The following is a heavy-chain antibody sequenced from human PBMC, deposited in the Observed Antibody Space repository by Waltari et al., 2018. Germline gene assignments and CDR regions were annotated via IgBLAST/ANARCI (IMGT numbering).Heavy chain of an antibody. J-gene: IGHJ4*02. V-gene: IGHV4-59*01. CDR2: IYYSGST. Sequence: QVQLQESGPGLVKPSETLSLTCTVSGGYISSYSWSWIRQPPGKGLEWIGYIYYSGSTNYNPSLKSRVTISVDTAKNQFSLKLSSVTAADTAVYYCARENAAAGLSGEFYFDYWGQGTLVTVSS. CDR1: GGYISSYS. CDR3: ARENAAAGLSGEFYFDY. D-gene: IGHD6-13*01.